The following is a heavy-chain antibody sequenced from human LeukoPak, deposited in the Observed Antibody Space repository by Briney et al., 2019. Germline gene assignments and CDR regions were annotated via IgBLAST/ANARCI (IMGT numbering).Heavy chain of an antibody. CDR2: IIPIFGTA. D-gene: IGHD3-22*01. CDR3: ARRSDSSGYYLSDAFDI. J-gene: IGHJ3*02. CDR1: GGTFSRYA. Sequence: GASVKVSCKASGGTFSRYAISWVRQAPGQGLEWMGGIIPIFGTANYAQKLQGRVTITTDESTSTAYMELSSLRSEDTGVYYCARRSDSSGYYLSDAFDIWGQGTMVTVSS. V-gene: IGHV1-69*05.